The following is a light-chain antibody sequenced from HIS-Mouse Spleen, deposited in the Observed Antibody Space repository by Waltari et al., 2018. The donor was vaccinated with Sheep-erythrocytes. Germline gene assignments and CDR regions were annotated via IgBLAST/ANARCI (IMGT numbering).Light chain of an antibody. CDR1: SSNIGAGYD. CDR2: GNS. Sequence: QSVLTQPPSVSGAPGQRVTISCTGSSSNIGAGYDLHWYQQLPGTAPQLLTYGNSTRPSGVPDRFSGSKSGTSASLAITGLQAEDEADYYCQSYDSSLSGSVFGGGTKLTVL. CDR3: QSYDSSLSGSV. V-gene: IGLV1-40*01. J-gene: IGLJ2*01.